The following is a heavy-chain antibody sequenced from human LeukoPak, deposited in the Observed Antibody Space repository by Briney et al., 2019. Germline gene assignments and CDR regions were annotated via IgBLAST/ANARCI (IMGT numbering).Heavy chain of an antibody. CDR3: TRGSVVAPISASDI. Sequence: PGGSLRLSCAASGFTSSSHWMHWVRQAPGKGLLWISLINSDGSSTTYADSVKGRFTISRDNARNTLYLQMDSLRAEDTAVYYCTRGSVVAPISASDIWGQGTMVTVSS. CDR2: INSDGSST. J-gene: IGHJ3*02. CDR1: GFTSSSHW. V-gene: IGHV3-74*01. D-gene: IGHD2-21*02.